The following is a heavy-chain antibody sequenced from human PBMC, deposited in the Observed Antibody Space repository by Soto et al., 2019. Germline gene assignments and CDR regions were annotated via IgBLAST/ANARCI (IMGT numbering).Heavy chain of an antibody. D-gene: IGHD6-13*01. CDR1: GYTFTGSY. CDR3: ARAAFRIAAAGTVFDY. CDR2: INPNSGGT. V-gene: IGHV1-2*04. J-gene: IGHJ4*02. Sequence: ASVKVSCKASGYTFTGSYMHWVRQAPGQGLEWMGWINPNSGGTNYAQKFQGWVSMTRDTSISTAYMELSRLRSDNTAVYYCARAAFRIAAAGTVFDYWGQGTLVTVSS.